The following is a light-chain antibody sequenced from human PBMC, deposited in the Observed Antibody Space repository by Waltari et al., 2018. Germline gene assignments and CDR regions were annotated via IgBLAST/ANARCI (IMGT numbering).Light chain of an antibody. CDR2: GAS. CDR3: QQYNNWPRT. J-gene: IGKJ1*01. CDR1: QSVSSN. V-gene: IGKV3-15*01. Sequence: EIVMTQSPATLSVSPGERATLSCRASQSVSSNLAWYQQKPRQAPRRLMYGASTRATGIPAMFSRSASGTEFNLTISIRQSADFALYDCQQYNNWPRTFGQATKVEL.